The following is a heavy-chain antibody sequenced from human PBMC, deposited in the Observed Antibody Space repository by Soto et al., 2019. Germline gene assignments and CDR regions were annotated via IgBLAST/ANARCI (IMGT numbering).Heavy chain of an antibody. D-gene: IGHD2-2*03. J-gene: IGHJ4*02. CDR3: ARGVFGYCSSTSCYVFDY. Sequence: QVQLQESGPGLVKPSQTLSLTCTVSGGSISSGGYYWSWIRQHPGKGLEWIGYIYYSGSTYYNPSLKGRVTISVDTSKNQFSLKLSSVTAADTAVYYCARGVFGYCSSTSCYVFDYWGQGTLVTVSS. V-gene: IGHV4-31*03. CDR2: IYYSGST. CDR1: GGSISSGGYY.